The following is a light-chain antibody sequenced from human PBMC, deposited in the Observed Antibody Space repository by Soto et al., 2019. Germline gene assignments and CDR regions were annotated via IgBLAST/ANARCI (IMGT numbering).Light chain of an antibody. Sequence: QSALTQPASVSGSPGQSITISCTGTSSDVGGYNYVSWYQQHPGKVPKLMIYEVNNRPSGVSNRFSGSKSGNTASLTISGLQAEDEADYYCTSYTSGSTWVFGGGTQLTVL. V-gene: IGLV2-14*01. CDR1: SSDVGGYNY. J-gene: IGLJ3*02. CDR2: EVN. CDR3: TSYTSGSTWV.